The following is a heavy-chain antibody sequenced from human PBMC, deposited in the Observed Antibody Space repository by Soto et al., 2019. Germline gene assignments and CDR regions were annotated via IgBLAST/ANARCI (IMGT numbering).Heavy chain of an antibody. V-gene: IGHV1-8*01. CDR1: GYTFTSYD. CDR3: ARARPSDLPCDY. Sequence: QVQLVQSGAEVKKPGASVKVSCKASGYTFTSYDINWVRQATGQGLEWMGWMNPNSGNTGYAQKFQGRVTMTRNTPIRTAYKELSRLRSEDTAVYYCARARPSDLPCDYWGQGTLVTVSS. J-gene: IGHJ4*02. CDR2: MNPNSGNT.